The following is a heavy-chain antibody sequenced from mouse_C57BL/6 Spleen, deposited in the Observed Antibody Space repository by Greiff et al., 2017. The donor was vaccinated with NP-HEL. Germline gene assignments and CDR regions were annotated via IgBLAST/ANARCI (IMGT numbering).Heavy chain of an antibody. V-gene: IGHV1-55*01. CDR3: ARWLSWYFDV. CDR2: IYPGSGST. D-gene: IGHD2-2*01. CDR1: GYTFTSYW. J-gene: IGHJ1*03. Sequence: VQLQQSGAELVKPGASVKMSCKASGYTFTSYWITWVKQRPGQGLEWIGDIYPGSGSTNYNEKFKSKATLTVDTSSSTAYMQLSSLTSEDSAVYYCARWLSWYFDVWGTGTTVTVSS.